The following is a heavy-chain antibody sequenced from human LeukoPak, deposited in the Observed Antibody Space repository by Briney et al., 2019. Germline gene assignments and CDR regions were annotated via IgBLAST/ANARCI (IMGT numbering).Heavy chain of an antibody. CDR1: GYTFTSYD. J-gene: IGHJ4*02. Sequence: ASVKVSCKASGYTFTSYDINWVRQATGQGLEWMGWMNPNSGNTGYAQKFQGRVTMTRNTSIGTAYMELSSLRAEDTAVYYCARAAYDSSGYLTLWGQGTLVTVSS. V-gene: IGHV1-8*01. CDR3: ARAAYDSSGYLTL. D-gene: IGHD3-22*01. CDR2: MNPNSGNT.